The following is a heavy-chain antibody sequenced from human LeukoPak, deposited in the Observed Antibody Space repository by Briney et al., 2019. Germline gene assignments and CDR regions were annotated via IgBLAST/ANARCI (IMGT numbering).Heavy chain of an antibody. CDR1: GYTFTGYY. J-gene: IGHJ4*02. V-gene: IGHV1-2*02. Sequence: ASVKVSCKASGYTFTGYYMHWVRQAPGQGLEWMGWINPNSGGTNYAQKFQGRVTMTRDTSISTAYMELSRPRSDDTAVYYCARDLHDILTGYYFDYWGQGTLVTVSS. CDR3: ARDLHDILTGYYFDY. D-gene: IGHD3-9*01. CDR2: INPNSGGT.